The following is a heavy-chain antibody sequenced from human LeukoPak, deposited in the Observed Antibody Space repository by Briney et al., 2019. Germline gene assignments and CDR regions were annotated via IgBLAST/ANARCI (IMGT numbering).Heavy chain of an antibody. J-gene: IGHJ4*02. Sequence: PGGSLILSCSASGFTFSAYTIHWVRQAPGKGLEYVSGISGNGNSTNYADSVKGRFTISRDNSKNTLYLQMSSLRVEDTAIYYCAKDVEPYCSGGTCSSFDWWGQGTLVTVSS. CDR2: ISGNGNST. V-gene: IGHV3-64D*06. CDR3: AKDVEPYCSGGTCSSFDW. CDR1: GFTFSAYT. D-gene: IGHD2-15*01.